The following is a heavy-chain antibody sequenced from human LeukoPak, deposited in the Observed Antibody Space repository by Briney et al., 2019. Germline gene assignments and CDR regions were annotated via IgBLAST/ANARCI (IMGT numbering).Heavy chain of an antibody. J-gene: IGHJ4*02. D-gene: IGHD3-22*01. CDR2: ISGSGGST. V-gene: IGHV3-23*01. CDR3: AKLGYDSSGSPRLVDH. Sequence: GGSLRLSCAASGFTFSSYAMSWVRQAPGKGLEWVSAISGSGGSTYYADSVKGRFTISRDNSKNTLDLQMNSLRPEDTAVYYCAKLGYDSSGSPRLVDHWGQGTLVTVSS. CDR1: GFTFSSYA.